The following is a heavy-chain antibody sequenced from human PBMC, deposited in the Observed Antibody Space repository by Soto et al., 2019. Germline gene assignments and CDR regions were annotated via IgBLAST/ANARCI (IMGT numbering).Heavy chain of an antibody. D-gene: IGHD2-21*01. CDR3: ATERGPTYYFDY. CDR2: IYSDGST. V-gene: IGHV3-53*01. J-gene: IGHJ4*02. Sequence: GGSLRLSCAASGFPVSSKYMSWVRQAQGKGLEWVSVIYSDGSTYYADSVKGRFTISRDNSKNTLYLQMNSLRAEDTAVYYCATERGPTYYFDYCGQGTLVTVSS. CDR1: GFPVSSKY.